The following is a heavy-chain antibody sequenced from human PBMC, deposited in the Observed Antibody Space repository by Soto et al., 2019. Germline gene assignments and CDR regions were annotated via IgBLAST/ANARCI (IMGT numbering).Heavy chain of an antibody. CDR1: GGSISSGGYY. J-gene: IGHJ6*02. Sequence: SETLSLTCTVSGGSISSGGYYWSWIRQHPGKGLEWIGYIYYSGSTYYNPSLKSRVTISVDTSKNQFSLKLSPVTAADTAVYYCARDERGTTNGMDVWGQGTTVTVSS. CDR2: IYYSGST. CDR3: ARDERGTTNGMDV. V-gene: IGHV4-31*03. D-gene: IGHD1-7*01.